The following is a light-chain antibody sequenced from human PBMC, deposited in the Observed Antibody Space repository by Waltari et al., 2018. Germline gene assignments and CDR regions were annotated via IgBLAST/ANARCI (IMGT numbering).Light chain of an antibody. CDR1: QNVLYSSKNKNY. V-gene: IGKV4-1*01. CDR2: WAS. CDR3: QQYYTSPYT. Sequence: DIVMTQSPDSLAVSLGERATINCKSSQNVLYSSKNKNYLAWYQQKPGQPPKLVIYWASTRESGVPDRFSASGSGTDFNFTSSSLQAEDVAVYYCQQYYTSPYTFAQGTKLEI. J-gene: IGKJ2*01.